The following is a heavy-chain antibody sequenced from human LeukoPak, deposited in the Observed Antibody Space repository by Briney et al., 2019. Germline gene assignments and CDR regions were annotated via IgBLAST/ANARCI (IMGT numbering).Heavy chain of an antibody. CDR1: GGTFSSYA. CDR3: ARANGVYNYGFDY. J-gene: IGHJ4*02. D-gene: IGHD5-18*01. Sequence: SVKVSCKASGGTFSSYAISWVRQAPGQGLEWIGRIILIFGTANYAQKFQGRVTITTDESTSTAYMELSSLRSEDTAVYYCARANGVYNYGFDYWGQGTLVTVSS. V-gene: IGHV1-69*05. CDR2: IILIFGTA.